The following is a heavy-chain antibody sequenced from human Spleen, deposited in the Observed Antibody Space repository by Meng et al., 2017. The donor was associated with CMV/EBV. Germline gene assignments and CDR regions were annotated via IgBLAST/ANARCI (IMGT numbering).Heavy chain of an antibody. V-gene: IGHV3-7*01. D-gene: IGHD2-2*01. Sequence: GGSLRLSCAASGFTFSSYWMSWVRQAPGKGLEWVANIKQDGSEKYYVDSVKGRFTISRDNAKNSLYLQMNSLRAEDTAVYYCARDPSLYCSSTSCYFYYGMDVWGQGTTVTVSS. J-gene: IGHJ6*02. CDR3: ARDPSLYCSSTSCYFYYGMDV. CDR2: IKQDGSEK. CDR1: GFTFSSYW.